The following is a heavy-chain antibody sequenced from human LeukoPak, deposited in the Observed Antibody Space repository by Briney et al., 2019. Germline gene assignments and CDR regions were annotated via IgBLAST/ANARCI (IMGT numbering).Heavy chain of an antibody. J-gene: IGHJ3*02. CDR2: ISGSGGST. V-gene: IGHV3-23*01. CDR3: AKDVLDYGSGSWILTNAFDI. D-gene: IGHD3-10*01. Sequence: GGSLRLSCAASGFTFSSYAMSWVRQAPGKGLEWVSAISGSGGSTYYADSVKGRFTISRVNSKNTLYLQMNSLRAEDTAVYYCAKDVLDYGSGSWILTNAFDIWGQGTMVTVSS. CDR1: GFTFSSYA.